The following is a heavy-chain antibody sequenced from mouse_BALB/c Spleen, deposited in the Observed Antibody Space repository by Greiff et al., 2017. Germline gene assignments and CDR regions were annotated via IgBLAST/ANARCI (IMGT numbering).Heavy chain of an antibody. V-gene: IGHV1-5*01. Sequence: EVQLQQSGTVLARPGASVKMSCKASGYSFTSYWMHWVKQRPGQGLEWIGAIYPGNSDTSYNQKFKGKAKLTAVTSASTAYMELSSLTNEDSAVYYCTREENYYGSSFSYWGQGTLVTVSA. CDR3: TREENYYGSSFSY. CDR2: IYPGNSDT. CDR1: GYSFTSYW. D-gene: IGHD1-1*01. J-gene: IGHJ3*01.